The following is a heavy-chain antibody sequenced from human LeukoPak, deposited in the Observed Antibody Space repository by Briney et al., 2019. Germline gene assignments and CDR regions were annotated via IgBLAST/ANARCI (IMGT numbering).Heavy chain of an antibody. V-gene: IGHV3-23*01. J-gene: IGHJ4*02. CDR3: AKLDVLLRFGEPNYDY. Sequence: QSGGSLRLSCAASGFTFSSYAMSWVRQAPGKGLEWVSAISGSGGSTYYADSVKGRFTISRDNSKNTLYLQMNSLRAEDTAVYYCAKLDVLLRFGEPNYDYWGQGTLVTVSS. CDR2: ISGSGGST. CDR1: GFTFSSYA. D-gene: IGHD3-10*01.